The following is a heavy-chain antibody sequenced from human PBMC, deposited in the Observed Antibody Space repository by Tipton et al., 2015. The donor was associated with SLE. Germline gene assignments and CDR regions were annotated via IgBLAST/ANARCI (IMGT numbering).Heavy chain of an antibody. D-gene: IGHD2-8*01. CDR3: AGCLYFDCMDV. Sequence: AGLVKPSQTLSLTCAVYGESFNGYFWTWIRQPPGKGLEWIAEIIHSGVTNYNPSLRSRVTISVDMSKNQVSLRLNSITAADTAVYYCAGCLYFDCMDVWGKGTTVTVSS. CDR1: GESFNGYF. CDR2: IIHSGVT. V-gene: IGHV4-34*12. J-gene: IGHJ6*03.